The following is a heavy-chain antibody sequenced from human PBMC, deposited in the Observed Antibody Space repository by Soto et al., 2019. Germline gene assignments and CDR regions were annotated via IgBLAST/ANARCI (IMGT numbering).Heavy chain of an antibody. CDR3: AREAAMVTTFDY. D-gene: IGHD5-18*01. V-gene: IGHV1-3*01. CDR2: INAGNGNT. CDR1: GYSFTNYA. J-gene: IGHJ4*02. Sequence: GASVKVSCKASGYSFTNYAMHWVRQAPGQRLEWMGWINAGNGNTRYSQRFQGRVTITRDTSASTAYMELSSLTSEDTAVYYCAREAAMVTTFDYWGQGTLVTVS.